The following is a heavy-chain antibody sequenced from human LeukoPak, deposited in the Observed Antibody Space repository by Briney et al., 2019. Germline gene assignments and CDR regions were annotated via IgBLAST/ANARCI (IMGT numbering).Heavy chain of an antibody. V-gene: IGHV4-39*01. CDR3: ARHLSNRWYYYTGWFDP. J-gene: IGHJ5*02. CDR2: IYYSGST. D-gene: IGHD2/OR15-2a*01. CDR1: GGSISSSSYY. Sequence: SETLSLTCTVSGGSISSSSYYWGWIRQPPGKGLEWIGTIYYSGSTYYNPSLKSRVTISVDTSKNQFSLKLSSVTAADTAVYYCARHLSNRWYYYTGWFDPWGQGTLVTVSS.